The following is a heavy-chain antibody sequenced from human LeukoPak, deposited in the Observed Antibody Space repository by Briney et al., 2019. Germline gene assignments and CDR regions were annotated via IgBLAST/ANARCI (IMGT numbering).Heavy chain of an antibody. J-gene: IGHJ4*02. D-gene: IGHD3-9*01. V-gene: IGHV1-18*01. CDR3: AKGRYFDGKLLFDY. CDR1: GYTFTSYG. CDR2: ISAYNGNT. Sequence: EASVKVSCKASGYTFTSYGISWVRQAPGQGLEWMGWISAYNGNTNYAQKLQGRVTMTTDTSTSTAYMELRSLRSDDTAVYYCAKGRYFDGKLLFDYWGQGTLVTVSS.